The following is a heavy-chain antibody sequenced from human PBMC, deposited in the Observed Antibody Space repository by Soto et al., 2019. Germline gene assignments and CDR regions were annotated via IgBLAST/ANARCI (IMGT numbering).Heavy chain of an antibody. J-gene: IGHJ4*02. Sequence: AGGSLRLSCSASGFTFSSYAMHWVRQAPGKGLEYVSAISSNGGSTYYADSVKGKFTISRDNSKNTLYLQMSSLRAEDTAVYYCVKDGYLGDFDYWGQGTLVTVSS. D-gene: IGHD5-12*01. V-gene: IGHV3-64D*06. CDR3: VKDGYLGDFDY. CDR2: ISSNGGST. CDR1: GFTFSSYA.